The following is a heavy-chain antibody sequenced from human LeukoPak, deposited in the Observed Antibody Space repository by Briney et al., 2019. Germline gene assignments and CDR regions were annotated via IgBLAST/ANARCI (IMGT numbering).Heavy chain of an antibody. D-gene: IGHD6-13*01. Sequence: GGSLRLSCAASGFTFSSYAMHWVRQAPGKGLEWVAVISYDGSNKYYADSVKGRFTISRDNSKNTLYLQMNSLRAEDTAVYYCARELAAGIESRYYYMDVWGKGTTVTVSS. J-gene: IGHJ6*03. CDR1: GFTFSSYA. V-gene: IGHV3-30*04. CDR3: ARELAAGIESRYYYMDV. CDR2: ISYDGSNK.